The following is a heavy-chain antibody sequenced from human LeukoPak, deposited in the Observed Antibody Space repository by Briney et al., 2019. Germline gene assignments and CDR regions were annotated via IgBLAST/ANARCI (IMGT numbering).Heavy chain of an antibody. V-gene: IGHV3-33*01. D-gene: IGHD3-9*01. CDR3: ARGSSPYYDILTGCPRCYGMDV. Sequence: PGGSLRLSCAASGFTFSSYGMHWVRQAPGKGLEWVAVIWYDGSNKYYADSVKGRFTISRDNSKNTLYLQMNSLRAEDTAVYYCARGSSPYYDILTGCPRCYGMDVWGQGTTVTISS. CDR2: IWYDGSNK. J-gene: IGHJ6*02. CDR1: GFTFSSYG.